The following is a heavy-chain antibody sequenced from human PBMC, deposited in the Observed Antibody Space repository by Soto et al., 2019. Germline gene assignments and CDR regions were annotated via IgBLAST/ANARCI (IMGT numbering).Heavy chain of an antibody. CDR2: INHSGST. Sequence: PSQTLSLTCAVYGGSFSGYYWSWIRQPPGKGLEWIGEINHSGSTNYNPSLKSRVTISVDTSKNQFSLKLSSVTAADTAVYYCARVRGRGYCSSTSCYGYYYMDVCGKGTTVTVSS. V-gene: IGHV4-34*01. D-gene: IGHD2-2*01. CDR1: GGSFSGYY. CDR3: ARVRGRGYCSSTSCYGYYYMDV. J-gene: IGHJ6*03.